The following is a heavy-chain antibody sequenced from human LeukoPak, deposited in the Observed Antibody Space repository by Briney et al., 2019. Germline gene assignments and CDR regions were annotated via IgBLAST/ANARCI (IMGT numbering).Heavy chain of an antibody. J-gene: IGHJ4*02. CDR1: GGTLSSYA. Sequence: VKVSCKASGGTLSSYALSGVRPAPGRGREWMGGIIPVFGTAHYAQKFQGRVTITADESTSTAYRELSSLRSEDTAVYYCARDQSRGYSSGTFDYWGQGTLVTVSS. CDR2: IIPVFGTA. D-gene: IGHD6-19*01. CDR3: ARDQSRGYSSGTFDY. V-gene: IGHV1-69*13.